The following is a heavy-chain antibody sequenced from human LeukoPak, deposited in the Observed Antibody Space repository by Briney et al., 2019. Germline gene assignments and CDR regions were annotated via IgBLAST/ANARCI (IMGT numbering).Heavy chain of an antibody. J-gene: IGHJ4*02. V-gene: IGHV3-43D*03. CDR3: AKEGLERDFDY. Sequence: GGSLGLSCAASGFTFDDYAMHWVRQAPGKGLEWVSLISWDGGSTYYADSVKGRFTISRDNSKNSLYLQMNSLRAEDTALYYCAKEGLERDFDYWGQGTLVTVSS. CDR1: GFTFDDYA. CDR2: ISWDGGST.